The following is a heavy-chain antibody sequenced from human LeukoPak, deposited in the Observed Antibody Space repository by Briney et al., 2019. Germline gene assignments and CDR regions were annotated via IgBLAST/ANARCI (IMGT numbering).Heavy chain of an antibody. CDR1: GGSISSGSYY. J-gene: IGHJ6*03. D-gene: IGHD6-6*01. CDR2: IYTSGST. Sequence: TSETLSLTCTVSGGSISSGSYYWSWIRQPAGKGLEWIGRIYTSGSTNYNPSLKSRVTISVDTSKNQFSLKLSSVTAADTAVYYCARWNIAARPQYYYYMDVWGKGTTVTVSS. V-gene: IGHV4-61*02. CDR3: ARWNIAARPQYYYYMDV.